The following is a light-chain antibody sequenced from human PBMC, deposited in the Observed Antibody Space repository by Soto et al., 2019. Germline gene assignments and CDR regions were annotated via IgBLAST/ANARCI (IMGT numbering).Light chain of an antibody. J-gene: IGKJ4*01. V-gene: IGKV3-15*01. CDR3: QQYNNWPLT. CDR2: GAS. CDR1: QSVSSN. Sequence: EIVMTQSSATLSGSPGQRATLSCRASQSVSSNLAWYQQQPGQAPRLLIYGASTRATGIPARFSGSGSGTQFTLTISSLQSEDFAVYYCQQYNNWPLTFGGGTKVDIK.